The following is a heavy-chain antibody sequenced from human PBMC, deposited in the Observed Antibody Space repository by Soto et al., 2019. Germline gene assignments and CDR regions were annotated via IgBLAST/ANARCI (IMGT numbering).Heavy chain of an antibody. J-gene: IGHJ4*02. CDR1: GFSLTTSGVG. V-gene: IGHV2-5*01. CDR2: IYWNDDK. D-gene: IGHD4-4*01. Sequence: QITLKESGPTLVKPTQTLTLTCTFSGFSLTTSGVGVGWIRQPPGKALEWLALIYWNDDKRYSPSLRTRLAIAKDTSKNQVVLTMTNMNPVDTATYFCARRPPYSTYVDYGGQGALVTVSS. CDR3: ARRPPYSTYVDY.